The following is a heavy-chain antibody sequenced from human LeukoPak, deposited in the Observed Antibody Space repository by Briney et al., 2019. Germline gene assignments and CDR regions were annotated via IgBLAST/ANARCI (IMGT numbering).Heavy chain of an antibody. D-gene: IGHD2-15*01. Sequence: ASVKVSCKASGYTFTGYYMHWVRQAPGQGLEWMGWINPNSGGTNYAQKFQGRVTMTRDTSIGTAYMELSRLRSDDTAVYYCAREVRYCSGGSCYGRGFDYWGQGTLVTVSS. V-gene: IGHV1-2*02. CDR2: INPNSGGT. CDR3: AREVRYCSGGSCYGRGFDY. J-gene: IGHJ4*02. CDR1: GYTFTGYY.